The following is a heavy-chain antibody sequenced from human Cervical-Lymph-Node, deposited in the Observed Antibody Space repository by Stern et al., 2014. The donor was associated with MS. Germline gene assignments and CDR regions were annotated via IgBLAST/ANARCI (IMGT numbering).Heavy chain of an antibody. J-gene: IGHJ4*02. D-gene: IGHD4-23*01. CDR2: MYYSGSS. V-gene: IGHV4-59*01. CDR3: ARVYINGGGRGRWGPPPLYYFDY. CDR1: GGSISNNY. Sequence: QVQLQESGPGLVKPSETLSLTCTVSGGSISNNYWTWIRQPPGKGLEWIGYMYYSGSSNYNPSLKSRVTISADTSKNQFSLKLTSVTAADTAVYYCARVYINGGGRGRWGPPPLYYFDYWGQGTLVTVSS.